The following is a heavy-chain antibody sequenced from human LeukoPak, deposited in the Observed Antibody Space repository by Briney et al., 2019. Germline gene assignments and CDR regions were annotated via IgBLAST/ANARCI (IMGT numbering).Heavy chain of an antibody. CDR1: GFTFDDYA. Sequence: PGGSLRLSCAASGFTFDDYAMHWVRQAPGKGLEWVSVIYSGGSTYYADSVKGRFTISRDNSKNTLYLQMNSLRAEDTAVYYCAREGPRYYFDYWGQGTLVTVSS. CDR2: IYSGGST. J-gene: IGHJ4*02. CDR3: AREGPRYYFDY. V-gene: IGHV3-53*01.